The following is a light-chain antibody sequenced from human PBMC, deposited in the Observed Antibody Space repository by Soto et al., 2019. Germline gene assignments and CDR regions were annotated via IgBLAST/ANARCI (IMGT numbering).Light chain of an antibody. V-gene: IGKV1-39*01. Sequence: DIQMTQSPSFLSASVGDRVTITCRASQSISSYLNWYQQKPGKAPKLLIYAASSLQSGVPSRFSGSGSGTDFTLTISSLQPEDFATYYCQQSYSTPPLTFGGGTKVDI. CDR1: QSISSY. CDR2: AAS. J-gene: IGKJ4*01. CDR3: QQSYSTPPLT.